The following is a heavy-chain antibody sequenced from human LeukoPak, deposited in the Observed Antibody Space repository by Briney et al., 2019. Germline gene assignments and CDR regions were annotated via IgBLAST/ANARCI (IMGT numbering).Heavy chain of an antibody. CDR3: ARGQLPSYGGKEGFDY. J-gene: IGHJ4*02. Sequence: GGSLRLSCAASGFTFSSYSMNWVRQAPGKGLEWVSSIISSSSYIYYADSVKGRFTISRDNAKNSLYLQMNSLRAEDTAVYYCARGQLPSYGGKEGFDYWGQGTLVTVSS. CDR2: IISSSSYI. V-gene: IGHV3-21*01. D-gene: IGHD4-23*01. CDR1: GFTFSSYS.